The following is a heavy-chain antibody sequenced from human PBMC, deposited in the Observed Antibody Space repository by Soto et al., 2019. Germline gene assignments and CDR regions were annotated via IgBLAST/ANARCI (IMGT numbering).Heavy chain of an antibody. CDR1: GDSVSSNTAA. CDR3: AKASLTNFGLVPRFDY. J-gene: IGHJ4*02. V-gene: IGHV6-1*01. D-gene: IGHD3-3*01. Sequence: SQTLSLTCALSGDSVSSNTAAWNWIRLSPSSGLEWRGRTFYRSKWYNDYAVSVKSPITSNPDTSKSQISLQLNSVLPEDTAVYFCAKASLTNFGLVPRFDYWGQGTLVTVSS. CDR2: TFYRSKWYN.